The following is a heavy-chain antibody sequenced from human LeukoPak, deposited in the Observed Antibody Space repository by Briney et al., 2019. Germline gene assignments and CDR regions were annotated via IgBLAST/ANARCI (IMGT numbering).Heavy chain of an antibody. CDR2: IVHSGNT. CDR3: ARFGSSTWYKGAFDI. D-gene: IGHD6-13*01. J-gene: IGHJ3*02. CDR1: GGSFSGYY. V-gene: IGHV4-34*12. Sequence: PSETLSLTCAVYGGSFSGYYWSWIRQPPGKGLEWIGEIVHSGNTKYNPSLKSRVTISVDTSKNQFSLNLTSVTAADTAVYYCARFGSSTWYKGAFDIWGQGTMVTVAP.